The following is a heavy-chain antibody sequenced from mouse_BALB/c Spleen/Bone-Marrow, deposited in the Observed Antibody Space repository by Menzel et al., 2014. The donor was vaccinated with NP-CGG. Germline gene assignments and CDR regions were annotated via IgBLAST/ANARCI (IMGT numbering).Heavy chain of an antibody. V-gene: IGHV1S127*01. CDR3: TRDAMDY. Sequence: VQLQQSGAELVKPGASVKMSCKASGYTFTSYWMHWVRQRPGQGLEWIGVIDPSDSYTSYIQKFKGKATLTVDTSSSTAYMQLSSLTSEDSAVYYCTRDAMDYWGQGTLVTVSS. J-gene: IGHJ4*01. CDR1: GYTFTSYW. CDR2: IDPSDSYT.